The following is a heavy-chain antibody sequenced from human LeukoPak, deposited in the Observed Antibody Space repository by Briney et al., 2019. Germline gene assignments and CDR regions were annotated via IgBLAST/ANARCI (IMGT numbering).Heavy chain of an antibody. CDR3: AKMKGHPLPKYYMDV. V-gene: IGHV3-74*01. J-gene: IGHJ6*01. D-gene: IGHD1-26*01. CDR2: VNADGSVT. CDR1: GFTISGYW. Sequence: GGSLRLSCAASGFTISGYWMYWIRQSPAKGLEWVARVNADGSVTNYADSVKGRFTISRDNSKNTLYLEMNSLRAEDTAIYYCAKMKGHPLPKYYMDVWGQGTTVTVSS.